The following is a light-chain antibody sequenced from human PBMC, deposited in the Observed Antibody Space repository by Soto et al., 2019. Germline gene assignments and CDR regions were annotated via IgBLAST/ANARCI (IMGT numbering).Light chain of an antibody. CDR1: QGIDNS. CDR2: DVS. V-gene: IGKV1-16*01. CDR3: QQYNEYPFT. J-gene: IGKJ5*01. Sequence: DIQTTQSPSSLSVSVGDRVTITCRASQGIDNSLAWFQQKPGKAPESLIYDVSSLQSGVPSRFRGSGSGTDFTLTITTLQPEDFATYYCQQYNEYPFTFGQGTRLEIK.